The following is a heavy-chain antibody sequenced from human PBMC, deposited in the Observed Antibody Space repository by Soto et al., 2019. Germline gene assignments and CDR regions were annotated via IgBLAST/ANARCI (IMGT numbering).Heavy chain of an antibody. CDR3: ARDRGPAAMPGANDY. D-gene: IGHD2-2*01. V-gene: IGHV3-7*01. J-gene: IGHJ4*02. CDR2: IKQDGSEK. Sequence: PGGSLRLSCAASGFTFSSYWMSWVRQAPGKGLEWVANIKQDGSEKYYVDSVKGRFTISRDNAKNSLYLQMNSLRAEDTAVYYCARDRGPAAMPGANDYWGQGTLFTVPS. CDR1: GFTFSSYW.